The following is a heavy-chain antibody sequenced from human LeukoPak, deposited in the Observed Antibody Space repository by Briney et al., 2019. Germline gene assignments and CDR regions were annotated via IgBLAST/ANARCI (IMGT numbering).Heavy chain of an antibody. D-gene: IGHD2-15*01. Sequence: PSETLSLTCSVSGYYINRGYYWGWIRQPPGKGLEWIGIIYHSGNTYYNPSLKSRVTTSVDTSKNQFSMKLNFVTAADTALYYCARNPADCSGDNCYPRGNSFDRWGQGSLVIVSS. CDR2: IYHSGNT. V-gene: IGHV4-38-2*02. CDR1: GYYINRGYY. J-gene: IGHJ5*02. CDR3: ARNPADCSGDNCYPRGNSFDR.